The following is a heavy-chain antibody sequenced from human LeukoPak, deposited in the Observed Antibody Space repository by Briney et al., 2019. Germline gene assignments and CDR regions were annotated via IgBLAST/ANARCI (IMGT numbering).Heavy chain of an antibody. J-gene: IGHJ3*02. V-gene: IGHV3-48*02. CDR2: ISGSSSSI. CDR3: ARARYSGNYYGAFDI. Sequence: PGGSLRLSCAVSGFTFSDHYMDWVRQAPGKGLEWVSYISGSSSSIYYAGAVRGRFTISRDNAKNSLFLQMSSLRDEDTALYYCARARYSGNYYGAFDIWGQGTLVTVSS. D-gene: IGHD1-26*01. CDR1: GFTFSDHY.